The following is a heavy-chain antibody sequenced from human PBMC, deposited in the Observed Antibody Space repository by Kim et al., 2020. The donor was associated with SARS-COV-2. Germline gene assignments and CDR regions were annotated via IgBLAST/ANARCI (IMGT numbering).Heavy chain of an antibody. J-gene: IGHJ3*02. CDR1: GGTFSSYA. CDR3: ARGVTYGSGSYYNFDAFDI. V-gene: IGHV1-69*13. CDR2: IIPIFGTA. D-gene: IGHD3-10*01. Sequence: SVKVSCKASGGTFSSYAISWVRQAPGQGLEWMGGIIPIFGTANYAQKFQGRVTITADESTSTAYMELSSLRSEDTAVYYCARGVTYGSGSYYNFDAFDIWGQGTMVTVSS.